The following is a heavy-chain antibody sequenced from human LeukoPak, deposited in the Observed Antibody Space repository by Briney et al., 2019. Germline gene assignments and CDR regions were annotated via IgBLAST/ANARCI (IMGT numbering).Heavy chain of an antibody. Sequence: GGSLRLSCAASGFTVSSNYMSWVRQAPGKGLEWVSVIYSGGSTYYADSVEGRFTISRDNSKNTLYLQMNSLRAEDTAVYYCARVPYNCGGDCYGFDYWGQGTLVTVSS. CDR3: ARVPYNCGGDCYGFDY. V-gene: IGHV3-66*01. J-gene: IGHJ4*02. D-gene: IGHD2-21*02. CDR1: GFTVSSNY. CDR2: IYSGGST.